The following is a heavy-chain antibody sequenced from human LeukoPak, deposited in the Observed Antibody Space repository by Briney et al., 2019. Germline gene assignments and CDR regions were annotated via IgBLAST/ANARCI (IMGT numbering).Heavy chain of an antibody. D-gene: IGHD6-13*01. J-gene: IGHJ3*02. CDR2: INPSGGST. Sequence: ASVKVSCKASGYTFTTYYVHWVRQAPGQGLEGMGMINPSGGSTSYAQKFQGRVTMTRDTSTSTVYMELSSLRSEDTAVYYCASLSSWYLQDAFDMWGQGTMVTVSS. CDR3: ASLSSWYLQDAFDM. CDR1: GYTFTTYY. V-gene: IGHV1-46*01.